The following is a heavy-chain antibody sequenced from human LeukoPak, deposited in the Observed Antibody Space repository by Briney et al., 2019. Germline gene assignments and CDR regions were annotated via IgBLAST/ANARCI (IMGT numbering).Heavy chain of an antibody. CDR1: GGSLSSYY. CDR2: IYTSGST. V-gene: IGHV4-4*07. CDR3: ARFRYNWNDVQGY. D-gene: IGHD1-1*01. J-gene: IGHJ4*02. Sequence: SETLSLTCTVSGGSLSSYYWNWIRQPAGKGLEWIGRIYTSGSTNYNPSLKSRVTISVDKSKNQFSLKLSSVTAADTAVYYCARFRYNWNDVQGYWGQGTLVTVSS.